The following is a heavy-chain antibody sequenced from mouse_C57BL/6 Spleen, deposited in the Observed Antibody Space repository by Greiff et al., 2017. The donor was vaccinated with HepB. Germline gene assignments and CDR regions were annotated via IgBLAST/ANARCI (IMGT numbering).Heavy chain of an antibody. CDR3: ARYWDVYYFDY. J-gene: IGHJ2*01. CDR1: GYAFSSSW. V-gene: IGHV1-82*01. D-gene: IGHD4-1*01. CDR2: IYPGDGDT. Sequence: VQLQQSGPELVKPGASVKISCKASGYAFSSSWMNWVKQRPGKGLEWIGRIYPGDGDTNYNGKFKGKATLTADKSSSTAYMQLSSLTSEDSAVYFCARYWDVYYFDYWGQGTTLTVSS.